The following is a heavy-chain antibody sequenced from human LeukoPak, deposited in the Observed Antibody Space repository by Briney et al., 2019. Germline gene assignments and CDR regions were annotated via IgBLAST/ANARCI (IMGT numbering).Heavy chain of an antibody. CDR2: ISLTGLT. D-gene: IGHD2-8*01. Sequence: SGTLSLTCGVSGGSISNTNWWSWVRQPPGQGLERIGEISLTGLTHCNPSLESRVTVSLDKSKNQLSLNLTSVTAADTAVYYCSRENGAFSPFGYWGQGTLVTVLS. J-gene: IGHJ4*02. V-gene: IGHV4-4*02. CDR1: GGSISNTNW. CDR3: SRENGAFSPFGY.